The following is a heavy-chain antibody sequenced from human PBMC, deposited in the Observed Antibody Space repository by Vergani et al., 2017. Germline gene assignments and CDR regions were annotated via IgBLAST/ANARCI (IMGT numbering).Heavy chain of an antibody. V-gene: IGHV3-48*02. J-gene: IGHJ4*02. Sequence: EVQLVESGGGLVQPGGSLRLSCAASGFTFSSYSMNWVRQAPGKGLEWVSYISSSSSTIYYADSVKGRFTISRDNAKNSLYLQMNSLRDEDTAVDYCAREKYYYDSSGSHVDYWGQGTLVTVSS. CDR2: ISSSSSTI. CDR1: GFTFSSYS. CDR3: AREKYYYDSSGSHVDY. D-gene: IGHD3-22*01.